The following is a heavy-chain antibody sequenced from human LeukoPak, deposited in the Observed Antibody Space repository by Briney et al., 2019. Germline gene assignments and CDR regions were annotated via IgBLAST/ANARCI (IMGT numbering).Heavy chain of an antibody. J-gene: IGHJ4*02. CDR1: GFTFSSYA. Sequence: GGSLRLSCEASGFTFSSYAMSWVRQAPGKGLEWVSTISGSGGSTYYADSVKGRFTISRDNSKNTLYLQMNSLRAEDTAVYYCTTHCSASCFTDYFDFWGQGALVTVSS. D-gene: IGHD2-2*02. V-gene: IGHV3-23*01. CDR3: TTHCSASCFTDYFDF. CDR2: ISGSGGST.